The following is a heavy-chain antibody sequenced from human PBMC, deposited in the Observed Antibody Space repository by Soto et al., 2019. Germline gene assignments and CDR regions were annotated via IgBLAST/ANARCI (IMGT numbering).Heavy chain of an antibody. V-gene: IGHV3-33*01. J-gene: IGHJ3*02. CDR2: IWYDGGNK. D-gene: IGHD4-17*01. CDR1: GFTFSTYG. Sequence: QVLLVESGGGVVQPGRSLRLSCAASGFTFSTYGMHWVRQAPGKGLEWVAVIWYDGGNKYYTDSVKGRFIISRDNSKNTLYLQMNSLRAEDTALYYCARDFYGDAAPTFFDIWGQGTMVTVSS. CDR3: ARDFYGDAAPTFFDI.